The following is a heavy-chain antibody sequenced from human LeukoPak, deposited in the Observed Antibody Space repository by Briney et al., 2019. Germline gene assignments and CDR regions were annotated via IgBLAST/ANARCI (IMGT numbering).Heavy chain of an antibody. J-gene: IGHJ4*02. V-gene: IGHV1-69-2*01. CDR1: GYTFTDYH. D-gene: IGHD3-10*01. CDR2: VDPEDGET. CDR3: ATDLGLDY. Sequence: GASVKVSCKASGYTFTDYHMHWVQQAPGKGLEWMGRVDPEDGETIYAEKFQGRVTITADTSTDTAYMELSSLRSEDTAVYYCATDLGLDYWGQGTLVTVSS.